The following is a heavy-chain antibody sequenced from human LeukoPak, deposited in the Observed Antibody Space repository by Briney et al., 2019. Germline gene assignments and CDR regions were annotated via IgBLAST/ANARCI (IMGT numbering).Heavy chain of an antibody. CDR1: GYSSTDKY. CDR3: AREAYDSGSFRTDYYYMDV. J-gene: IGHJ6*03. V-gene: IGHV1-2*02. Sequence: VASVKVSCKASGYSSTDKYMHWVRQAPGQGLEWMGWINPNSGGTNYAQKFQGRVTMTRDTSISTAYMELSRLRSDDTAVYYCAREAYDSGSFRTDYYYMDVWGKGTTVTISS. D-gene: IGHD3-10*01. CDR2: INPNSGGT.